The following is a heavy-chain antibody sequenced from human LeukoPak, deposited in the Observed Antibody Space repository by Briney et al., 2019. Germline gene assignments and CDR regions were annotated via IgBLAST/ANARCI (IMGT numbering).Heavy chain of an antibody. CDR2: ISYDGSNK. V-gene: IGHV3-30*04. CDR1: GFTSSSYA. J-gene: IGHJ4*02. D-gene: IGHD3-3*01. Sequence: GGSLRLSCAASGFTSSSYAMHWVRQAPGKGLEWVAVISYDGSNKYYADSVKGRFTISRDNSKSTLYLQMNSLRAEDTAVYYCARDNDYYFDYWGQGTLVTVSS. CDR3: ARDNDYYFDY.